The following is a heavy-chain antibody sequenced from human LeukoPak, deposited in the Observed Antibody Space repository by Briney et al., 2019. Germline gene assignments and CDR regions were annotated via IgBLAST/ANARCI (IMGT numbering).Heavy chain of an antibody. CDR2: IYYNGGT. Sequence: PSETLSLTCTVSGDSISNYYWSWIRQPPGKGLEWIGYIYYNGGTNYNPSLKSRVTISVDTSKNQFSLMLSSVTAADTAVYYCARKSIPGCSSSWFDYWGQGTLVTVSS. CDR1: GDSISNYY. D-gene: IGHD6-13*01. CDR3: ARKSIPGCSSSWFDY. V-gene: IGHV4-59*01. J-gene: IGHJ4*02.